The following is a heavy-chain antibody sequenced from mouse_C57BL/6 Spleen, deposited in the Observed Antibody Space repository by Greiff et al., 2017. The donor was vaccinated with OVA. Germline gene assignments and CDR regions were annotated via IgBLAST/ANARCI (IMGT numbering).Heavy chain of an antibody. J-gene: IGHJ4*01. CDR1: GFTFSDYG. V-gene: IGHV5-17*01. CDR2: ISSGSSTN. Sequence: EVQLVESGGGLVKPGGSLKLSCAASGFTFSDYGMHWVRQAPEKGLEWVAYISSGSSTNYYADTVKGRFTISRDNAKNTLFLQMTSLRSEDTAMYYCARPTTVVEDYAMDYWGQGTSVTVSS. CDR3: ARPTTVVEDYAMDY. D-gene: IGHD1-1*01.